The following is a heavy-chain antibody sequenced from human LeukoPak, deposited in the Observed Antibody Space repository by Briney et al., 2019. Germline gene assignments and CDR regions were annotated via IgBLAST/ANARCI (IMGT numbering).Heavy chain of an antibody. CDR2: IYYSGTT. CDR3: ARGSSGWPVDY. Sequence: SETLSLTCTVSGGSISSDDHYWSWIRQRPGKGLVWVAYIYYSGTTYYNPSLKSRVAISVGTSKNQFSLKLSAVTAADTAVYYCARGSSGWPVDYWGQGTLVTVSS. V-gene: IGHV4-31*03. J-gene: IGHJ4*02. D-gene: IGHD6-19*01. CDR1: GGSISSDDHY.